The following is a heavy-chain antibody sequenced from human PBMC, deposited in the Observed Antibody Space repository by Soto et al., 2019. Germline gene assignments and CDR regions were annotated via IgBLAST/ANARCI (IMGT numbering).Heavy chain of an antibody. CDR3: ARVSYDFWSGYNPSYYYGMDV. CDR1: GGTFSSYA. Sequence: GASVKVSCKASGGTFSSYAISWVRQAPGQGLEWMGGIIPIFGTANYAQKFQGRVTITADESTSTAYMELSSLRSEDTAVYYCARVSYDFWSGYNPSYYYGMDVWGQGTTVTV. V-gene: IGHV1-69*13. D-gene: IGHD3-3*01. J-gene: IGHJ6*02. CDR2: IIPIFGTA.